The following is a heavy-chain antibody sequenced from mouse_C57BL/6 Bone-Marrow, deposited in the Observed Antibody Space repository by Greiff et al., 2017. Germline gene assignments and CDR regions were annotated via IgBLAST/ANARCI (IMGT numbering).Heavy chain of an antibody. V-gene: IGHV14-2*01. J-gene: IGHJ4*01. CDR2: IAPEDGET. D-gene: IGHD2-4*01. CDR3: ARDYDYDYAMDY. Sequence: EVQLQESGAELVKPGASVKLSCTASGFTIKDYYMHWVKQRTEPGLEWIGRIAPEDGETKYAPNFQGKATITADPSSNTAYLPLSSLTSEDTAVYYCARDYDYDYAMDYWGQGTSVTVSS. CDR1: GFTIKDYY.